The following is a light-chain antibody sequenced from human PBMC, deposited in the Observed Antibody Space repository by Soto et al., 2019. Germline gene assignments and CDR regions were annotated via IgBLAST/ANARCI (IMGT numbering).Light chain of an antibody. CDR2: KAS. Sequence: DIQMTQSPSSLSASVGDRVTITCRASQSISSWLAWYQQKPGKAPKILIYKASSLESGVPSRFSGSGSGTEFTLTISSLQPEDFATYYCQQLNSYLFTFGQGTRLEIK. CDR3: QQLNSYLFT. CDR1: QSISSW. V-gene: IGKV1-5*03. J-gene: IGKJ5*01.